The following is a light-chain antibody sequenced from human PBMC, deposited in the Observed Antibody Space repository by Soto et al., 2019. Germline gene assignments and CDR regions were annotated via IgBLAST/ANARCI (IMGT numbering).Light chain of an antibody. Sequence: DIVLTQSPGTLSLSPGERATLSCRASQSVSNNYLAWYQQKPGQAPRLLIYGASNRATGIPDRFSGSGSGTDFTLTISRLEPEELAVYYCQRYGRSGTFGQG. CDR3: QRYGRSGT. J-gene: IGKJ1*01. CDR1: QSVSNNY. CDR2: GAS. V-gene: IGKV3-20*01.